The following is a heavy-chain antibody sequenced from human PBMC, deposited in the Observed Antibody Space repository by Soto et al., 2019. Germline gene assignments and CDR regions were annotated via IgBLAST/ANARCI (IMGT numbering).Heavy chain of an antibody. D-gene: IGHD2-15*01. V-gene: IGHV4-59*01. J-gene: IGHJ4*02. CDR1: GVFLTGSY. CDR3: AKYRRTDAEGYTFDY. CDR2: IYYSGST. Sequence: SSETLSLTCTVSGVFLTGSYWSWIRQPPGKGLEWIGYIYYSGSTNFNPSLKSRVSMSVDTARNQFSLQQSSVTAADTAVYFCAKYRRTDAEGYTFDYWGQGALVTVSS.